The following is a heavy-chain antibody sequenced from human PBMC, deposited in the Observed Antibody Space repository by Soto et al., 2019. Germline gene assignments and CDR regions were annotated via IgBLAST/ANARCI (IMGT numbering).Heavy chain of an antibody. D-gene: IGHD1-1*01. V-gene: IGHV1-18*01. Sequence: ASVKVSCKXSGYSFTTNDVRWGLHATGHGLEWVGWISAYNGNTNYAQKLQGRGTMTTDTSTSTAYMELRSLRSDDTAVYYCARGHWNYYFYYGMDVWGQGTTVTVSS. CDR1: GYSFTTND. J-gene: IGHJ6*02. CDR2: ISAYNGNT. CDR3: ARGHWNYYFYYGMDV.